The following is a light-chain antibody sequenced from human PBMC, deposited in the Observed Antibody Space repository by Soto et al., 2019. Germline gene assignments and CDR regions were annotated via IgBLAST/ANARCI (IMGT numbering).Light chain of an antibody. CDR2: DAS. Sequence: DIQMTQSPSSLSASIGDRVTMTCQASQNINNYLNCYQQKPGRAPKLLIYDASNLEAGVPSRFRGSGSGTDFTFTISRLQPEDIATYYCQQYENLPTFGQGTRLEIK. J-gene: IGKJ5*01. CDR3: QQYENLPT. V-gene: IGKV1-33*01. CDR1: QNINNY.